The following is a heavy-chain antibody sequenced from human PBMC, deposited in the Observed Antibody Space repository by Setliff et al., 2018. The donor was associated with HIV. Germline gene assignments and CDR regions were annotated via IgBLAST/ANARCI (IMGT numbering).Heavy chain of an antibody. CDR3: ARGKLHNYAGRTYLDAFVI. D-gene: IGHD3-22*01. CDR1: GGSISSHY. J-gene: IGHJ3*02. CDR2: IYYSGST. V-gene: IGHV4-59*11. Sequence: SETLSLTCTVSGGSISSHYWSWIRQPPGKGLEYIGYIYYSGSTNYNPSLKSRVTISVDTFKNQFSLNLTSVTTADTAVYYCARGKLHNYAGRTYLDAFVIWGQGTMVT.